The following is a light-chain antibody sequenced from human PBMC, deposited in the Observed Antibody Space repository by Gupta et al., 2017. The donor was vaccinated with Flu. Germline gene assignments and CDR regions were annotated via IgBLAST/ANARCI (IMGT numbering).Light chain of an antibody. CDR2: SNN. J-gene: IGLJ2*01. V-gene: IGLV1-44*01. CDR1: SSNIGSNT. CDR3: AAWDDSLNGPL. Sequence: QSVLTQPPSASRTPGQRVTISCSGSSSNIGSNTVNWYQQLPGTAPKLLIYSNNQRPSGVPDRFSGSKSGTSASLAISGLQSEDEADYYCAAWDDSLNGPLFGGGTKLTGL.